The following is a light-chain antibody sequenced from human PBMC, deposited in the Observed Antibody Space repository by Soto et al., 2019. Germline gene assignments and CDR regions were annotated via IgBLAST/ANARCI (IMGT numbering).Light chain of an antibody. V-gene: IGKV3-20*01. J-gene: IGKJ2*01. CDR2: GAS. CDR3: QQYGISPYT. CDR1: QSVRSNY. Sequence: EIVSTQSPGTLSFSPGERATLSCRSSQSVRSNYLAWYQQKPGQAPRLLIYGASSRATGIPERFSGSGSGTDFTLIISRLEPEDFAVYYCQQYGISPYTFGQGAKLEIK.